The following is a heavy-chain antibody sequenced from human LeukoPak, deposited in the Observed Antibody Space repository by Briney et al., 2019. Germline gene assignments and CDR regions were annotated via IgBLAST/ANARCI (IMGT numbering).Heavy chain of an antibody. V-gene: IGHV1-24*01. D-gene: IGHD1-26*01. CDR3: ATGTSGSYYVGIVRPIDY. J-gene: IGHJ4*02. CDR1: GYTLTELP. Sequence: AASVKDSCKVSGYTLTELPIHWVRQAPGKGLEWMGGFDPDDGETVYAQMFQGRVTMTEDTSSDTASMELSSLRSEDTAVYYCATGTSGSYYVGIVRPIDYWGQGTLVTVSS. CDR2: FDPDDGET.